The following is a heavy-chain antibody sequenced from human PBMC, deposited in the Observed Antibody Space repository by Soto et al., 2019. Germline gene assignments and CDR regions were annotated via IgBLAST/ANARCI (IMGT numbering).Heavy chain of an antibody. Sequence: QVHLQESGPGLVKPSETLSLTCTVSGGAISTYYWTWIRQPAGKGLEWIGRIYSSGSTKYNPSLQSRVTMSLDTSNNQFSLRLTSVTAADTAVYYCARSQRFSDWFDPWGQGTLVTVSS. CDR3: ARSQRFSDWFDP. V-gene: IGHV4-4*07. D-gene: IGHD3-3*01. CDR2: IYSSGST. CDR1: GGAISTYY. J-gene: IGHJ5*02.